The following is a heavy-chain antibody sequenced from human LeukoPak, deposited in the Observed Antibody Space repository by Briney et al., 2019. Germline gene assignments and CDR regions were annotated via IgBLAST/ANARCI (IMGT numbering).Heavy chain of an antibody. D-gene: IGHD5-24*01. J-gene: IGHJ5*02. CDR1: GGSISSYY. CDR3: ARSLKVGMATLYWFDP. CDR2: IYYSGST. Sequence: SETLSLTCTVSGGSISSYYWSWIRQPPGKGLEWIGYIYYSGSTNYNPSLKSRVTISVDTSKNQLSLKLSSVTAADTAVYYCARSLKVGMATLYWFDPWGQGTLVTVSS. V-gene: IGHV4-59*01.